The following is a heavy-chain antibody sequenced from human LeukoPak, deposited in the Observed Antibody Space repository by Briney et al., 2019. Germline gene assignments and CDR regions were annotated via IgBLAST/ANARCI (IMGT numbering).Heavy chain of an antibody. V-gene: IGHV4-39*07. D-gene: IGHD3-22*01. CDR1: DDSISSSSYY. CDR2: IHYSGST. Sequence: SETLSLTCTVSDDSISSSSYYWGWIRQPPGKGLEWIGSIHYSGSTFYNPSLKSRVTISVDTSKNQFFLRLRSVTAADTAVYYCARVTGYMIEDYFDYWGQGTLVTVSS. CDR3: ARVTGYMIEDYFDY. J-gene: IGHJ4*02.